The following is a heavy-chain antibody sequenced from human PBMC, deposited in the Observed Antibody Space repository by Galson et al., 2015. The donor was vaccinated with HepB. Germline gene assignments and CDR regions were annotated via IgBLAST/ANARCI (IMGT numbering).Heavy chain of an antibody. V-gene: IGHV1-2*02. CDR1: GYTFTNHY. D-gene: IGHD2-2*01. Sequence: SVKVSCKASGYTFTNHYIHWVRQAPGQGLEWLGWIIPSSGGTNYGQKFQGRVTMTRDTSIRTAYMELGRLTSDDTAVYYCARGESTTSLDYWGQGTLVTVSS. CDR3: ARGESTTSLDY. J-gene: IGHJ4*02. CDR2: IIPSSGGT.